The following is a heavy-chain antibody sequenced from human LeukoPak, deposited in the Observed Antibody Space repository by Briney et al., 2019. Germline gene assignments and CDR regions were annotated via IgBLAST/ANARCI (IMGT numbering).Heavy chain of an antibody. Sequence: GGSLRLSCAASGFTFSSYWMSWVRQAPGKGLEWVANIKQDGSEKYYVDSVKGRFTISRDNAKNSLYLQMNSLRAEDTAVYYCARDCPRGDYYYYYGMDVWGQGTLVTVSS. J-gene: IGHJ6*02. CDR3: ARDCPRGDYYYYYGMDV. V-gene: IGHV3-7*01. D-gene: IGHD2-15*01. CDR1: GFTFSSYW. CDR2: IKQDGSEK.